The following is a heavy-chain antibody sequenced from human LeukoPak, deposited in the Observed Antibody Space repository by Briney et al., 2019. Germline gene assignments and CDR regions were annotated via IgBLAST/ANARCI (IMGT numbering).Heavy chain of an antibody. Sequence: SETLSLTCTVSGGSFSSGGYYWIWIRQHPGKGLEWIGYIYQSGSTYYNPSLKSRVTISVDTSKNQFSLKLSSVTAADTAVYYCARGFRGTADYWGQGTLVTGSA. CDR3: ARGFRGTADY. CDR1: GGSFSSGGYY. J-gene: IGHJ4*02. CDR2: IYQSGST. D-gene: IGHD1-1*01. V-gene: IGHV4-31*03.